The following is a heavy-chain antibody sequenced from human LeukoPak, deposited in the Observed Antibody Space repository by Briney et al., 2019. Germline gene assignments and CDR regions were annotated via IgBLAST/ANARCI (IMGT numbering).Heavy chain of an antibody. Sequence: GGSLRLSCAASGFTFSSYWMSWVRQAPGKGLEWVANIKQDGSEKYYVDSVKGRFTISRDNAKNSLYLQMNSLRAEDTAVYYCAKGGPYCTNGVCYAPYYYYGMDVWGQGTTVTVSS. V-gene: IGHV3-7*01. CDR2: IKQDGSEK. CDR3: AKGGPYCTNGVCYAPYYYYGMDV. CDR1: GFTFSSYW. D-gene: IGHD2-8*01. J-gene: IGHJ6*02.